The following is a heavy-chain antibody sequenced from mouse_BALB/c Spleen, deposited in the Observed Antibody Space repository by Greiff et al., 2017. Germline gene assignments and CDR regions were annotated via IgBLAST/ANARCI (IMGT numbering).Heavy chain of an antibody. D-gene: IGHD4-1*01. V-gene: IGHV5-4*02. CDR1: GFTFSDYY. CDR2: ISDGGSYT. Sequence: EVHLVESGGGLVKPGGSLKLSCAASGFTFSDYYMYWVRQTPEKRLEWVATISDGGSYTYYPDSVKGRFTISRDNAKNNLYLQMSSLKSEDTAMYYCARDLQLTGTGVDSMDYWGQGTSVTVSS. J-gene: IGHJ4*01. CDR3: ARDLQLTGTGVDSMDY.